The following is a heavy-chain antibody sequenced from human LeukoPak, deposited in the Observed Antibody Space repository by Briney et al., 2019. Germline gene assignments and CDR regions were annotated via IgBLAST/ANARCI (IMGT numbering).Heavy chain of an antibody. CDR3: ARINSSSWSGYYFDY. Sequence: SVKVSCKASGGTFSSYAISWVRQAPGQGLEWMGGIIPIFGTANYAQKFQGRVTITADESTSTAYMELSSLRSEDTAVYYCARINSSSWSGYYFDYWGQGTLVTVSS. J-gene: IGHJ4*02. CDR2: IIPIFGTA. CDR1: GGTFSSYA. D-gene: IGHD6-13*01. V-gene: IGHV1-69*13.